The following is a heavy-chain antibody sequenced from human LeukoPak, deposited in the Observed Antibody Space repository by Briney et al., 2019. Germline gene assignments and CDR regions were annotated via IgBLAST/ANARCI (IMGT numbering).Heavy chain of an antibody. D-gene: IGHD5-18*01. J-gene: IGHJ3*02. Sequence: GGSLRLSCAASGFTYSSYAMSWVRQAPGKGLEWVSAISGSGGSTYYADSVKGRFTISRDNSQNTLYLQMNSLRAEGTAVYYCAKDRDTAMVLDAFDIWGQGTMVTVSS. V-gene: IGHV3-23*01. CDR1: GFTYSSYA. CDR3: AKDRDTAMVLDAFDI. CDR2: ISGSGGST.